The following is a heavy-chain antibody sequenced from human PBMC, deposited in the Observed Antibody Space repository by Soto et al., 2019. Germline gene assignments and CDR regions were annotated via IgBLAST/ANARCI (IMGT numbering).Heavy chain of an antibody. J-gene: IGHJ6*02. CDR1: GFTFSNYA. CDR2: ISGSGGST. V-gene: IGHV3-23*01. CDR3: ATYSGNYERYGVYYGMDV. Sequence: EVQLLESGGHLVQPGGSLRLSCAASGFTFSNYAISWVRQAPGKGLEWVSSISGSGGSTYYADPVKGRFTISRDNSKNTLYLQMNSLRAEDTAVYYCATYSGNYERYGVYYGMDVWGQGTTVTVSS. D-gene: IGHD1-26*01.